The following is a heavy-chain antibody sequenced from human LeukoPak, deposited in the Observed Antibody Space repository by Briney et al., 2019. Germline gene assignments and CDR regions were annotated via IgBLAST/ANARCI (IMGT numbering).Heavy chain of an antibody. D-gene: IGHD3-22*01. CDR1: GGSISSYY. J-gene: IGHJ5*02. CDR3: ARRKDYYDSSSFDP. Sequence: PSETLSLTCTVSGGSISSYYWSWIRQPAGKGLEWIGRIYTSGSTNYNPSLKSRVTMSVDTSKNQFSLKLSSVTAADTAVYYCARRKDYYDSSSFDPWGQGTLVTVSS. CDR2: IYTSGST. V-gene: IGHV4-4*07.